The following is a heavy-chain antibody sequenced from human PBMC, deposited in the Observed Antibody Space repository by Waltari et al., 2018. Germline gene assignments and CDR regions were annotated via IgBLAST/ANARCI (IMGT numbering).Heavy chain of an antibody. CDR3: AIPIHSGSGSYYAFDV. J-gene: IGHJ3*01. V-gene: IGHV3-48*03. CDR1: GFTPSNYE. D-gene: IGHD3-10*01. CDR2: FSGSGNTH. Sequence: EVRLVESGGGLVQPGGSLRLSCAPSGFTPSNYEVNWVRQAPGKGMEGVSHFSGSGNTHYYARSGMSRFTISRDNAKNSVYLQVNSLRAEDTAVYYCAIPIHSGSGSYYAFDVWGQGTTVTVSS.